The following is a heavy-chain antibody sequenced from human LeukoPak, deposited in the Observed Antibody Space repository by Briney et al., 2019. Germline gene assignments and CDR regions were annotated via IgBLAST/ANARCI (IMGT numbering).Heavy chain of an antibody. Sequence: GGSLRLSCAASGFTFSSYWTSWVRQAPGKGLEFVANIKHDGSEKSYVDSVKGRFTISRDNAKNSLYLQMDSLRAEDTAVYYCARVPTSGYWGQGTLVTVSS. V-gene: IGHV3-7*01. CDR3: ARVPTSGY. J-gene: IGHJ4*02. CDR1: GFTFSSYW. CDR2: IKHDGSEK. D-gene: IGHD3-10*01.